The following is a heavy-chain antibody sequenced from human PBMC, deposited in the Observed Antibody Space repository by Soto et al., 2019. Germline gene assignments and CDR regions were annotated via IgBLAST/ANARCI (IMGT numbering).Heavy chain of an antibody. V-gene: IGHV1-69*06. D-gene: IGHD6-13*01. CDR3: ARDLNFRYSSSLFH. CDR1: GGTFSSYA. J-gene: IGHJ4*02. Sequence: SVKVSCKASGGTFSSYAISWVRQAPGQGLEWMGGIIPIFGTANYAQKFQGRVTITADKSTSTAYMELSSLRSEDTAVYYCARDLNFRYSSSLFHWGQGTLVTVSS. CDR2: IIPIFGTA.